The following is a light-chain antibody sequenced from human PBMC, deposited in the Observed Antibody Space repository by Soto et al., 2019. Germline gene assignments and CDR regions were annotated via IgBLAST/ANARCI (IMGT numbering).Light chain of an antibody. J-gene: IGKJ1*01. CDR3: QQYNNWWT. CDR1: QSVSSS. V-gene: IGKV3-15*01. Sequence: EIVMTQSPATLSVSPGARATLSCRASQSVSSSLAWYQQKPGQAPRLLIYGASTRATGIPARFSGSGSETEFTLTISSLQSEDSAVYYCQQYNNWWTFGQGTKVEIK. CDR2: GAS.